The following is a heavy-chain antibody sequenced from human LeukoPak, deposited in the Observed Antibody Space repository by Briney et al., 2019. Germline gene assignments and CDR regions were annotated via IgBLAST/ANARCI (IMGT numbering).Heavy chain of an antibody. V-gene: IGHV5-51*01. CDR3: ARRGLTGSYYYGMDV. Sequence: GESLKISCKGSGYIFTNYWIGWVRQMPGKGLEWMGIIYPGDSDTRYSPSFRGQVTISADKSISTAYLQWSSLKASDTAIYYCARRGLTGSYYYGMDVWGQGTTVTVSS. D-gene: IGHD3-9*01. CDR1: GYIFTNYW. J-gene: IGHJ6*02. CDR2: IYPGDSDT.